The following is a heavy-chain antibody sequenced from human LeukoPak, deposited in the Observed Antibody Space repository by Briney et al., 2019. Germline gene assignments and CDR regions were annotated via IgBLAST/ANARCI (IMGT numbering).Heavy chain of an antibody. CDR1: GYTFTSYG. CDR3: ARARGGGSNPNLNDY. Sequence: GASVKVSCKASGYTFTSYGISWVRQAPGQGLEWMGWISAYNGNTNYAQKLQGRVTMTTDTSTSTAYMELRSLRSDDTAVYYCARARGGGSNPNLNDYWSQGTLVTVPS. V-gene: IGHV1-18*01. J-gene: IGHJ4*02. D-gene: IGHD2-15*01. CDR2: ISAYNGNT.